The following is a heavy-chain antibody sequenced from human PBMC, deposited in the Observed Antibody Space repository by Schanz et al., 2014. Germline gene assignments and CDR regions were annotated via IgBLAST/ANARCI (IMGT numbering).Heavy chain of an antibody. CDR1: GFAFSSFA. CDR2: VSRSTPDI. J-gene: IGHJ4*02. CDR3: ARIGGSVFDY. Sequence: EVQLMESGGGLVKPGGSLRLSCVASGFAFSSFAMTWVRQAPGKGLEWVSYVSRSTPDIYYADSVKGRFTMSRDNAKNSVFLQMNSLRAEDTAVYYCARIGGSVFDYWAQGTLVTVSS. D-gene: IGHD3-10*01. V-gene: IGHV3-21*04.